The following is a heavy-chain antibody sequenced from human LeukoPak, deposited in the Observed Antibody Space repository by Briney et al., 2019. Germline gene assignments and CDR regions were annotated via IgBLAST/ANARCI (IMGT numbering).Heavy chain of an antibody. CDR3: ARDTNDSSGYYYVIYYYYYMDV. V-gene: IGHV3-21*01. CDR2: ISSSSSYI. J-gene: IGHJ6*03. Sequence: GGSLRLSCAASGFTFSSYSMNWVRQAPGKGLDWVSSISSSSSYIYYADSVKGRFTISRDNAKNSLYLQMNSLRAEDTAVYYCARDTNDSSGYYYVIYYYYYMDVWGKGTTVTISS. D-gene: IGHD3-22*01. CDR1: GFTFSSYS.